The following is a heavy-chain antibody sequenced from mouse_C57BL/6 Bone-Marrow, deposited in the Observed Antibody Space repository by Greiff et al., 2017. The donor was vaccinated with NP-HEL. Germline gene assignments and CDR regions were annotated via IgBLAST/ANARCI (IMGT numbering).Heavy chain of an antibody. Sequence: QVQLQQSGPELVKPGASVKISCKASGYAFSSSWMNWVKQRPGKGLEWIGRIYPGDGDTNYNGKFKGKATLTADKSSSTAYMQLSSLTSEDSAVYFCARYYGNYPYYFDYWGQGTTLTVSS. D-gene: IGHD2-1*01. J-gene: IGHJ2*01. CDR3: ARYYGNYPYYFDY. V-gene: IGHV1-82*01. CDR2: IYPGDGDT. CDR1: GYAFSSSW.